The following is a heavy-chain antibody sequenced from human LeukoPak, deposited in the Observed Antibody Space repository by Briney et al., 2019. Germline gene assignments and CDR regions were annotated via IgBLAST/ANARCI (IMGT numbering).Heavy chain of an antibody. CDR1: GASITSGSSY. D-gene: IGHD6-13*01. J-gene: IGHJ4*02. V-gene: IGHV4-61*02. Sequence: SQTLSLTXAVSGASITSGSSYWSWIRQPAGKGLEWIGRVYTSGSTNYNPSLQSRVTITVDTSKNQFSLKLSSVTAADMAVYYCARDRAGSSSWYASYDNWGQGTLVTVSS. CDR2: VYTSGST. CDR3: ARDRAGSSSWYASYDN.